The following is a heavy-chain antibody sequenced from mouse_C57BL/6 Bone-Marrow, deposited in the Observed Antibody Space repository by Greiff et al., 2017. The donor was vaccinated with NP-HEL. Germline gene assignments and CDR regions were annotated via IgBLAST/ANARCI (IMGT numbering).Heavy chain of an antibody. J-gene: IGHJ1*03. V-gene: IGHV10-1*01. Sequence: EVHLVESGGGLVQPKGSLKLSCAASGFSFNTYAMNWVRQAPGKGLEWVARIRSKSNNYATYYADSVKDRFTISRDDSESMLYLQMNNLKTEDTAMYYCVSLHSGYFDVWGTGTTVTVSS. CDR1: GFSFNTYA. CDR3: VSLHSGYFDV. CDR2: IRSKSNNYAT.